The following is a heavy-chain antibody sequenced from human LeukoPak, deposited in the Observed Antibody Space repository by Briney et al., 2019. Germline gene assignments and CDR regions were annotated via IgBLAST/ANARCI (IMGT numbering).Heavy chain of an antibody. Sequence: GGSLRLSWAASGFTFSSYEVNWVRQAPGEGLEWVSYISSSGSTIYYADSVKGRFTISRDNAKNSLYLQMNSLRAEDTAVYYCARDFGGDCYSFDYWGQGTLVTVSS. CDR3: ARDFGGDCYSFDY. J-gene: IGHJ4*02. CDR2: ISSSGSTI. CDR1: GFTFSSYE. V-gene: IGHV3-48*03. D-gene: IGHD2-21*02.